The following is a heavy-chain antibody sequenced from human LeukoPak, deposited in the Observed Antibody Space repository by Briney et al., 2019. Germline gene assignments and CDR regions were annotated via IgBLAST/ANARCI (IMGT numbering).Heavy chain of an antibody. J-gene: IGHJ4*02. V-gene: IGHV3-23*01. CDR1: GFTFSNYA. Sequence: GGSLRLSCGASGFTFSNYAMSWVRQAPGKGLEWVSAITGGGGSAYYADSVRGRFTISRDNSKNTLYLQMNSVTVEDTAAYYCAKGRNDYGYFDYWGQGTLVTVS. CDR2: ITGGGGSA. CDR3: AKGRNDYGYFDY. D-gene: IGHD4-17*01.